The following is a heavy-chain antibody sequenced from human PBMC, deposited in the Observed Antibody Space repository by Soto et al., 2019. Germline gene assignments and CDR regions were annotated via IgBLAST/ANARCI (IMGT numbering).Heavy chain of an antibody. J-gene: IGHJ6*02. V-gene: IGHV3-23*01. CDR1: GFTFKNYA. Sequence: EVQLLESGGGLVQPGGSLRLSCAASGFTFKNYAMSWVRLAPGRGLEWVSGISGSGVSTYYGDSVKGRFTISRDNSKITVYLQMNSLRDEDTAIYYCARDRTFNFSYGMDVWGQGTTVTVSS. CDR2: ISGSGVST. CDR3: ARDRTFNFSYGMDV.